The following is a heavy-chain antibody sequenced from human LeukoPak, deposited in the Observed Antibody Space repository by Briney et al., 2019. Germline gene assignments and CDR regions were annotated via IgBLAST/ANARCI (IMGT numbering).Heavy chain of an antibody. CDR1: GYTFTSYG. Sequence: ASVKVSRKASGYTFTSYGISWVRQAPGQGLEWMGWISAYNGNTNYAQKLQGRVTMTTDTSTSTAYMELRSLRSDDTAVYYCARGLDYYYDSSGYYYWFDPWGQGTLVTVSS. D-gene: IGHD3-22*01. CDR2: ISAYNGNT. J-gene: IGHJ5*02. V-gene: IGHV1-18*01. CDR3: ARGLDYYYDSSGYYYWFDP.